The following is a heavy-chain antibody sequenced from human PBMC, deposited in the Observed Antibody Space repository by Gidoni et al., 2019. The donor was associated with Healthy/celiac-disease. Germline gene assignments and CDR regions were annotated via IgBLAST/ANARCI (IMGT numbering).Heavy chain of an antibody. CDR3: AAGHYDYVWGTLY. V-gene: IGHV4-34*01. CDR2: INHSGST. D-gene: IGHD3-16*01. J-gene: IGHJ4*02. CDR1: GGSFSGYY. Sequence: QVQLQQWGAGLLQPSETLSLTCAVYGGSFSGYYWSWIRQPPGKGLEWIGEINHSGSTNYNPSLKSRVTISVDTSKNQFSLKLSSVTAADTAVYYCAAGHYDYVWGTLYWGQGTLVTVSS.